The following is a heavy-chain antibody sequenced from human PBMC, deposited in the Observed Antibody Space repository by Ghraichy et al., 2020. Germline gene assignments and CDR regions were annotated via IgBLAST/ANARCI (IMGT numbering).Heavy chain of an antibody. J-gene: IGHJ6*03. CDR1: GDSVSSNSAS. CDR3: SRGTSTYMDV. D-gene: IGHD5/OR15-5a*01. CDR2: TYYRSKWYN. V-gene: IGHV6-1*01. Sequence: SETLSLTCAISGDSVSSNSASWNWIRQYPSRGLEWLGRTYYRSKWYNDYAASLQGRIIINPDTTKNHFSLQLNSVTPEDTAVYFCSRGTSTYMDVWAKGTTVTVSS.